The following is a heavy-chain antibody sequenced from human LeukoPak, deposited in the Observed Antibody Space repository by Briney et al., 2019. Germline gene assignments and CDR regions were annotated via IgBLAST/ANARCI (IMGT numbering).Heavy chain of an antibody. D-gene: IGHD1-20*01. CDR2: INPSGGST. J-gene: IGHJ4*02. Sequence: ASVKVSCKASGYTFTSYYMHWVRQAPGQGLEWMGIINPSGGSTSYAQKFQGRVTMTRDTSTSTVYMELSSLRSEDTAVYCCAGGLISGTTTAGLDYWGQGTLVTVSS. V-gene: IGHV1-46*01. CDR1: GYTFTSYY. CDR3: AGGLISGTTTAGLDY.